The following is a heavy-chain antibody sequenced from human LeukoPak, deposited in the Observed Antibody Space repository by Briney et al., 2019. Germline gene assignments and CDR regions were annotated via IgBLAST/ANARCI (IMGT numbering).Heavy chain of an antibody. J-gene: IGHJ4*02. D-gene: IGHD6-13*01. CDR3: ARVTKGGAAAGPFDY. CDR2: IIPIFGRT. CDR1: GYTFTSYG. Sequence: ASVKVSCKASGYTFTSYGISWVRQAPGQGLEWMGGIIPIFGRTNYAQKFQGRVTITADESTSTAYMELSSLRSEDTAVYYCARVTKGGAAAGPFDYWGQGTLVTVSS. V-gene: IGHV1-69*13.